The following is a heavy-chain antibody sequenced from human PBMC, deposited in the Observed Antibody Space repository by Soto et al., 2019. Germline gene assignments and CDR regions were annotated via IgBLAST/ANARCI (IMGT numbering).Heavy chain of an antibody. D-gene: IGHD2-2*02. V-gene: IGHV1-8*01. CDR1: GYTFTSYD. Sequence: QVQLVQSGAEVKKPGASVKVSCKASGYTFTSYDINWVRQATGQGLEWMGWMNPNSGNTGYAQKFQGRVTMTRNTSISTAYMELSSLRSEDTAVYYCAREILGYCSSTSCYSGYYYYYHMDVWGKGTTVTVSS. CDR3: AREILGYCSSTSCYSGYYYYYHMDV. J-gene: IGHJ6*03. CDR2: MNPNSGNT.